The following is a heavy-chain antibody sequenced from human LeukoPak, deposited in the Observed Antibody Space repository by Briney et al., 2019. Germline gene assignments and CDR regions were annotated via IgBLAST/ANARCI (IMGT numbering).Heavy chain of an antibody. J-gene: IGHJ4*02. CDR3: ARDSPVAGGVFDY. Sequence: SETLSLTCTVSGGSMSSYYWSWIRQPPGKGLEWIGYIYYSGSTNYNPSLKSRVTISVDTSKNQFSLKLSSVTAADTAVYYCARDSPVAGGVFDYWGQGTLVTVSS. CDR2: IYYSGST. D-gene: IGHD6-19*01. CDR1: GGSMSSYY. V-gene: IGHV4-59*01.